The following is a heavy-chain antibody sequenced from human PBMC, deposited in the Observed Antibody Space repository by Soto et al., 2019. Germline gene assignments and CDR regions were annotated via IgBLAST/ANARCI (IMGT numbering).Heavy chain of an antibody. CDR2: ISSSSSYI. CDR1: GFTFSSYS. CDR3: ARDRFVRLTTVVTYHDY. V-gene: IGHV3-21*01. D-gene: IGHD4-17*01. Sequence: EVQLVESGGGLVKPGGSLRLSCAASGFTFSSYSMNWVRQAPGKGLEWVSSISSSSSYIYYADSVKGRFTISRDNAKNSLYLQMNSLRAEDTAVYYCARDRFVRLTTVVTYHDYWGQGTLVTVSS. J-gene: IGHJ4*02.